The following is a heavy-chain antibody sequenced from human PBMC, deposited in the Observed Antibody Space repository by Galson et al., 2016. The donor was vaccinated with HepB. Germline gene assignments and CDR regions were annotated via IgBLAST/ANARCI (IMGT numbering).Heavy chain of an antibody. J-gene: IGHJ4*02. CDR2: IYGIGTT. CDR1: GVTVGNNY. V-gene: IGHV3-66*01. Sequence: SLRLSCAASGVTVGNNYMNWVRQAPGKGLEWVSLIYGIGTTNYADSVRGRFTISRESSKNTLYLTMNSLSTEDTAVYYCARDPPGGGAWGQGTLVTVSS. D-gene: IGHD4/OR15-4a*01. CDR3: ARDPPGGGA.